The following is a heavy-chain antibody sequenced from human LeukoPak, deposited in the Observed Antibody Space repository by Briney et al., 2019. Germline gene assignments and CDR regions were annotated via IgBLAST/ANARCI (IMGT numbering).Heavy chain of an antibody. J-gene: IGHJ3*02. V-gene: IGHV3-33*01. CDR3: ARWAAFDI. Sequence: PGGSLRLSCAASGFTFSSYGMHWVRQAPGKGLEWVAVIWYDGSNKYYADSVKGRFTISRDNAKNSLYLQMNSLRAEDTAVYYCARWAAFDIWGQGTMVTVSS. CDR2: IWYDGSNK. CDR1: GFTFSSYG.